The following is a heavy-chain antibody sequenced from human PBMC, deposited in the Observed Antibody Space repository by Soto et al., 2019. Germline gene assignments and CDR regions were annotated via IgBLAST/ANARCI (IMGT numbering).Heavy chain of an antibody. D-gene: IGHD4-17*01. CDR1: GFTFNDHY. Sequence: EVQLVESGGGLVQPGGSLRLSCAASGFTFNDHYMDWVRQAPGKGLEWVGRTRNKANSYTTEYAASVKGRFTISRDDSENSLYLQMNSLKTKDTAVYYCARERRYDDYAIDAFDLWGQGTMVTVSS. J-gene: IGHJ3*01. V-gene: IGHV3-72*01. CDR2: TRNKANSYTT. CDR3: ARERRYDDYAIDAFDL.